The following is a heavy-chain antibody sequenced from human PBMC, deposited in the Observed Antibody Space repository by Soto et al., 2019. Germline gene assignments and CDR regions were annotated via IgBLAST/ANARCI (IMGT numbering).Heavy chain of an antibody. Sequence: QDQLVQSGGEVKKPGASVKVSCKTSGYTFTSHGISWVRQAPGQGLEWMGWISTYNGKTDYAQKFQGRITMTADTRPSTAYMEVRGLRSDDTAIYYCARLLTEGVTYREDAFDIWGQGTKVTVSS. CDR3: ARLLTEGVTYREDAFDI. J-gene: IGHJ3*02. D-gene: IGHD3-9*01. V-gene: IGHV1-18*01. CDR2: ISTYNGKT. CDR1: GYTFTSHG.